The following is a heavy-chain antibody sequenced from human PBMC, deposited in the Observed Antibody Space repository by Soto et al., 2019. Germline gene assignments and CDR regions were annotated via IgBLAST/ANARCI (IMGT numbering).Heavy chain of an antibody. CDR3: EREPLAYSSGWYADQYYVIDX. J-gene: IGHJ6*02. Sequence: GASVKVSCNSSGYTFTSYAMHWVRQAPGQRLEWMGFINAGNGNTKYSQKFQGRVTITRDTSASTAYMELSSLRSEDTAVYYCEREPLAYSSGWYADQYYVIDXGGQGTTVIV. CDR2: INAGNGNT. V-gene: IGHV1-3*01. CDR1: GYTFTSYA. D-gene: IGHD6-19*01.